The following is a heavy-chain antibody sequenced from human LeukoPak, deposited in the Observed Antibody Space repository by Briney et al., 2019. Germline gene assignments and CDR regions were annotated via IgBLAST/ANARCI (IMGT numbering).Heavy chain of an antibody. V-gene: IGHV4-39*01. CDR3: VRGSTLRHYQY. Sequence: SETLSLTCTVSGGSISSSSYYWGWIRRPPGKGLEWIGSIYYSGTTYYNPSLKSRVTVSVDTSKNQFSLNLSSVTAADTAVYYCVRGSTLRHYQYWGQGTLVTVSS. D-gene: IGHD3-16*01. CDR2: IYYSGTT. J-gene: IGHJ4*02. CDR1: GGSISSSSYY.